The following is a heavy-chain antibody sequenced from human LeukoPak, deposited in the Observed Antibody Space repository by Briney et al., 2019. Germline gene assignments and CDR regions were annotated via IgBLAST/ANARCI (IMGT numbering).Heavy chain of an antibody. V-gene: IGHV3-23*01. CDR3: ATTLNTGFFQS. Sequence: GGSLRLSCAASGFTFSTYAMHWVRQAPGKGLEWVSAVSGSGGDTYYADSVTGRFTISRDNSKNTLYVLLNSLRAEDTAVYYCATTLNTGFFQSWGRGTLVTVSS. CDR1: GFTFSTYA. CDR2: VSGSGGDT. J-gene: IGHJ5*02. D-gene: IGHD5-18*01.